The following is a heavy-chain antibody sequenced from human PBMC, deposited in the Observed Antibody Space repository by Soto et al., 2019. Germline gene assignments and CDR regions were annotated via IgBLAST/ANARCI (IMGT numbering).Heavy chain of an antibody. CDR1: GGSISSSNYY. J-gene: IGHJ4*02. CDR2: IYYSGST. V-gene: IGHV4-39*01. Sequence: PSETLSLTCTVSGGSISSSNYYWGWIRQPPGKGLEWIGSIYYSGSTYYNPSLKSRVTISVDTSKNQFSLKVSYVTAADTAVYYCARLPTVTRFSADYWGQGTLVTVS. D-gene: IGHD4-17*01. CDR3: ARLPTVTRFSADY.